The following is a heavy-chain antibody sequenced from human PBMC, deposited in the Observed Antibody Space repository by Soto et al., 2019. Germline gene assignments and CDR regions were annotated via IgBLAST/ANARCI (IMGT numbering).Heavy chain of an antibody. CDR3: AKGMSIAARPLGYYYYGMDV. J-gene: IGHJ6*02. V-gene: IGHV3-23*01. CDR1: GFTFSSYA. Sequence: GESLRLSCAASGFTFSSYAMSWVRQAPGKGLEWVSAISGSGGSTYYADSVKGRFTISRDNSKNTLYLQMNSLRAEDTAVYYCAKGMSIAARPLGYYYYGMDVWGQGTTVTVSS. D-gene: IGHD6-6*01. CDR2: ISGSGGST.